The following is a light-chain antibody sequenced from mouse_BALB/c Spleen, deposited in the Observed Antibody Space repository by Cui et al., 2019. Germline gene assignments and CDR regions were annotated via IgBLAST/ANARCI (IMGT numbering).Light chain of an antibody. J-gene: IGKJ1*01. CDR3: WQGTHFPWT. Sequence: DFVITETTLTVSVSTGQAASSACESSQSLLDRDGKTNVNWLLQRPGQSPKRLIYLVSKLDSGVPDRFTGSGSGTDFTLNSSRVEAEDLGVYYCWQGTHFPWTFGWGTKLEIK. CDR1: QSLLDRDGKTN. V-gene: IGKV1-135*01. CDR2: LVS.